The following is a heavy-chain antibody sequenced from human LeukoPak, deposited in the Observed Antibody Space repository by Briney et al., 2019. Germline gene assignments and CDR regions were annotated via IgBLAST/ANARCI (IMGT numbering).Heavy chain of an antibody. V-gene: IGHV3-23*01. CDR2: ISGSGGST. D-gene: IGHD3-22*01. Sequence: PGGSLRLSCAASGFTVSSNYMSWVRQAPGKGLEWVSAISGSGGSTYYADSVKGRFTISRDNSKNTLYLQMNSLRAEDTAVYYCAKGGSGYRYDAFDIWGQGTMVTVSS. CDR3: AKGGSGYRYDAFDI. CDR1: GFTVSSNY. J-gene: IGHJ3*02.